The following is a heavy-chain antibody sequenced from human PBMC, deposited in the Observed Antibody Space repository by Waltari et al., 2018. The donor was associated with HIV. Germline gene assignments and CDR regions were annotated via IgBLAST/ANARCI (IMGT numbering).Heavy chain of an antibody. J-gene: IGHJ6*02. D-gene: IGHD1-26*01. CDR1: GFTFTTHC. V-gene: IGHV3-7*01. CDR2: IKDDGSEK. CDR3: ARIGTFPHNYAIDF. Sequence: EVQLMESGGGLVQSRGSLRLSCEASGFTFTTHCMSWVRQTPGKGLEWVAYIKDDGSEKYYMGSVKGRFTISRDNAKNSMFLQMNSLRAEDTAVYYCARIGTFPHNYAIDFWGQGTTVTVSS.